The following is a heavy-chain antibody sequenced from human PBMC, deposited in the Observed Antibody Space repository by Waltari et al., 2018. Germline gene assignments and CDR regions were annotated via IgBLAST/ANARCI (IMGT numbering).Heavy chain of an antibody. CDR2: VSYDGKNK. Sequence: QVQLVESGGGVVQPGRSLRLSCAASGPSFRSYAFHLVRQTPDKGLEWVAVVSYDGKNKYYADSVKGRFTISRDNSKNTMYLQMNSLRPEDTAVYYCAKDLSEGSDSYYYYYGMNVWGQGTTVTVSS. J-gene: IGHJ6*02. CDR1: GPSFRSYA. V-gene: IGHV3-30*18. CDR3: AKDLSEGSDSYYYYYGMNV. D-gene: IGHD6-25*01.